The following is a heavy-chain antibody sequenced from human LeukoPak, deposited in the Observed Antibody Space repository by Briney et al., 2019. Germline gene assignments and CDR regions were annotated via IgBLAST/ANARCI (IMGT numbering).Heavy chain of an antibody. CDR2: IYSGGST. D-gene: IGHD3-3*01. Sequence: GGSLRLSCAASGFTVSSNYMSWVRQAPGKGLEWVSVIYSGGSTYYADSVKGRFTISRDNSKNTLYLQMNSLRAEDTAVYYCAKDMGYDFWSGYFDYWGQGTLVTVSS. V-gene: IGHV3-66*01. J-gene: IGHJ4*02. CDR1: GFTVSSNY. CDR3: AKDMGYDFWSGYFDY.